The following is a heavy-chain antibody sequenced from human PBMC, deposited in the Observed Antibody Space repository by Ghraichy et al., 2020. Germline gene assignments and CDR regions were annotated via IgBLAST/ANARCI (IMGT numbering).Heavy chain of an antibody. J-gene: IGHJ4*02. Sequence: GGSLRLSCAASGFTFSSYAMSWVRQAPGKGLEWVSAISGLGGSTYYAGSVKGRFTISRDNSKNTLYLQMDSLRTEDTAVYFCATEPSYDAPAGGQGTLVTVSS. CDR3: ATEPSYDAPA. D-gene: IGHD5-18*01. V-gene: IGHV3-23*01. CDR2: ISGLGGST. CDR1: GFTFSSYA.